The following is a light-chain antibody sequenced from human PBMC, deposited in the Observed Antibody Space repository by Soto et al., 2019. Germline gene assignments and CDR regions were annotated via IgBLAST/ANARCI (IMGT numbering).Light chain of an antibody. CDR1: SNDVGANNY. V-gene: IGLV2-14*01. J-gene: IGLJ2*01. CDR3: TSYTSTSTLV. CDR2: EAG. Sequence: QSVLTQPASVSGSPGQSITISCTGTSNDVGANNYVSWYQHHPGKAHKILIYEAGNRPSGVSHRFSGSKSGNTASLTISGLQAEDEADYFCTSYTSTSTLVFGGGTKLTVL.